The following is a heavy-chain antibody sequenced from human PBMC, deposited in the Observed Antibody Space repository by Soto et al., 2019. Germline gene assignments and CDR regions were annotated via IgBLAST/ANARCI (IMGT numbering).Heavy chain of an antibody. Sequence: SETLSLTCTVSGGSISSSGYYWSWIRQHPGKGLEWIGYIYYSGDTYYNPSLKSRLIISVDMSKNQFSLNMTSVTAADTAVYYCARDCGTTRCQGFDPWGQGTLVTVSS. CDR2: IYYSGDT. CDR1: GGSISSSGYY. D-gene: IGHD2-2*01. J-gene: IGHJ5*02. CDR3: ARDCGTTRCQGFDP. V-gene: IGHV4-31*03.